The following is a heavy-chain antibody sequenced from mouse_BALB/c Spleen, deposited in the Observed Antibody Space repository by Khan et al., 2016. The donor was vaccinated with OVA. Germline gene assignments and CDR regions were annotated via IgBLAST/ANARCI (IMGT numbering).Heavy chain of an antibody. Sequence: ESGPGLVAPSQSLSITCTISGFSLTNYGVHWVRQPPGKGLEWLVVIWSDGSTTYDSALKSRLTISKDNYKSQVFLEMDSLQTDDTAMYYCARQPYYHYYIMDYWGQGTSVTVSS. CDR1: GFSLTNYG. CDR2: IWSDGST. CDR3: ARQPYYHYYIMDY. J-gene: IGHJ4*01. V-gene: IGHV2-6-1*01. D-gene: IGHD2-10*01.